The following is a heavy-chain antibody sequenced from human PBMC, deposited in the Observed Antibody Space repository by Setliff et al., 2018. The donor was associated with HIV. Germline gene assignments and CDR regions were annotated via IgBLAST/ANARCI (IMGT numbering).Heavy chain of an antibody. CDR2: IDVGGGNT. CDR3: VAAWGDGSFDY. J-gene: IGHJ4*02. Sequence: SVKVSCKASGFTFISSAMQWVRQARGQRLEWIGWIDVGGGNTNYAQKFQERVTITRDMSTSTAYMELSSLRSEDTAVYYCVAAWGDGSFDYWGQGTLVTVSS. D-gene: IGHD3-16*01. V-gene: IGHV1-58*02. CDR1: GFTFISSA.